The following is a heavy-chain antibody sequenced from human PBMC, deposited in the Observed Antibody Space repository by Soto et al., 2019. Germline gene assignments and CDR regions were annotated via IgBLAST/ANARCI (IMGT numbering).Heavy chain of an antibody. D-gene: IGHD1-1*01. CDR1: GDSVSSGSHY. CDR3: AREGVTTIYY. V-gene: IGHV4-61*01. Sequence: QVQLQESGPGLLKPSETLSLTCTVSGDSVSSGSHYWSWIRQPPGKGLEWIGYIYYNGRTNYNPSLTSRVTISVDTSKNLFSLKLSAVTTADTAVYWCAREGVTTIYYWGQGTLVTVYS. J-gene: IGHJ4*02. CDR2: IYYNGRT.